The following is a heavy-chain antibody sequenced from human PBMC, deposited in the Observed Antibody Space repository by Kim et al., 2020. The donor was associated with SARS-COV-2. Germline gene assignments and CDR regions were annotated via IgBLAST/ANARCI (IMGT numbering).Heavy chain of an antibody. V-gene: IGHV3-15*01. J-gene: IGHJ6*03. Sequence: GGSLTLSCAASGFTFSNAWMSWVRQAPGKGLEWVGRIKSKTDGGTTDYAAPVKGRFTISRDDSKNTLYLQMNSLKTEDTAVYYCTTGWMVATILYYYYYMDVWGKGTTVTVSS. CDR3: TTGWMVATILYYYYYMDV. D-gene: IGHD5-12*01. CDR2: IKSKTDGGTT. CDR1: GFTFSNAW.